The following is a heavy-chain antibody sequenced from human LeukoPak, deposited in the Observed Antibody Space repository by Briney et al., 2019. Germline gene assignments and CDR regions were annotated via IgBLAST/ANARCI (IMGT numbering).Heavy chain of an antibody. V-gene: IGHV3-30-3*01. CDR1: GFTLRSYA. J-gene: IGHJ4*02. D-gene: IGHD5-12*01. Sequence: GGSLRLSCAASGFTLRSYAMHWVRQAPGKGLEWVAFISYDGSNNYYADSVKGRFTISRDNSKNTLYLQMNSLRTEDTAVYYCAREYSGLDYPIDYWGQGTLVTVSS. CDR3: AREYSGLDYPIDY. CDR2: ISYDGSNN.